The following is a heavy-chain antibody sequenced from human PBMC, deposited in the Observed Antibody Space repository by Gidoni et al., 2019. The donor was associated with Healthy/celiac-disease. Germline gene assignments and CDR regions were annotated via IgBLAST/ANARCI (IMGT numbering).Heavy chain of an antibody. V-gene: IGHV3-48*02. J-gene: IGHJ4*02. CDR2: ISSSSSTI. D-gene: IGHD6-19*01. CDR3: ARVSPAVGSPFDY. Sequence: LRLSCAASGFTFSSYSMNWVRQAPGKGLEWVSYISSSSSTIYYADSVKGRFTISRDNAKNSLYLQMNSLRDEDTAVYYCARVSPAVGSPFDYWGQGTLVTVSS. CDR1: GFTFSSYS.